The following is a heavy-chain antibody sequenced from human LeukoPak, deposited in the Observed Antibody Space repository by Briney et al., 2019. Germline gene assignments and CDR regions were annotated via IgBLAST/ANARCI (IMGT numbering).Heavy chain of an antibody. V-gene: IGHV3-30*04. CDR2: ISYDGSNK. J-gene: IGHJ4*02. CDR1: GFTLSSYA. D-gene: IGHD6-13*01. Sequence: GGSLRLSCAASGFTLSSYAMHWVRQAPGKGLEWVAVISYDGSNKYYADSVKGRFTISRDNSKNTLYLQMNSLRAEDTAVYYCARDRGGRVSSSWYDPLDYWGQGTLVTVSS. CDR3: ARDRGGRVSSSWYDPLDY.